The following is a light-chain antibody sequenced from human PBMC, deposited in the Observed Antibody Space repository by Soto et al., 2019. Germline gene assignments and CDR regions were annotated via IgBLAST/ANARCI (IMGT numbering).Light chain of an antibody. J-gene: IGKJ1*01. CDR1: QGVATY. CDR2: GAS. CDR3: QKYNSAPKT. V-gene: IGKV1-27*01. Sequence: DIQMTQSPASLAASVGDRVTISCRASQGVATYLAWYQQKPGKVPKLLVYGASTLQSGGPTRFSGSGSWTDFTLTISSLPPEDVATYYCQKYNSAPKTFGQGTKVEIK.